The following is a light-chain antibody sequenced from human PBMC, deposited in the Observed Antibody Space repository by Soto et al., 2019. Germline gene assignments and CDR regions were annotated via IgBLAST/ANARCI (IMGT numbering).Light chain of an antibody. CDR2: GAS. V-gene: IGKV3-20*01. J-gene: IGKJ4*01. CDR1: QSVSSSY. CDR3: QPYGSSPT. Sequence: EIVLTQSPGTLSLSPGERATLSCMASQSVSSSYLAWYQQKPGQAPRLLIYGASSRATGIPDRFSGSGSGTDFTLTISRLEPEDFAVYYCQPYGSSPTFGGGTKVEIK.